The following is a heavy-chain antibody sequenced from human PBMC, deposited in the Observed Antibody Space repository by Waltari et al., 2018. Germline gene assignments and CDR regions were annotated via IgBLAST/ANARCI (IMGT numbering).Heavy chain of an antibody. J-gene: IGHJ3*02. CDR1: GGTFSSYA. CDR3: ARDRYCGGDCYFAFDI. CDR2: ISPNFGTA. V-gene: IGHV1-69*12. D-gene: IGHD2-21*02. Sequence: QVQLVQSGAEVKKPGSSVKVSCKASGGTFSSYAISWVRQAPGQGLEWMGGISPNFGTANYAQKVQGRVTITADESTSTAYMELSSLRSEDTAVYYCARDRYCGGDCYFAFDIWGQGTMVTVSS.